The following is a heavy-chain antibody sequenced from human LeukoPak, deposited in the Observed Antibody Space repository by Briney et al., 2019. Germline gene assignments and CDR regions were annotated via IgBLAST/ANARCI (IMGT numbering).Heavy chain of an antibody. D-gene: IGHD6-19*01. CDR1: GGSLSSYY. V-gene: IGHV4-59*12. CDR2: IHQSGST. J-gene: IGHJ6*02. CDR3: SREQYTSGGSGWFGMDV. Sequence: SETLSLTCSVSGGSLSSYYWTWTRQPPGKGLEWIGFIHQSGSTEYNPSLKSRVTMSLDTSRNQFSLKMSTVTAADTAVYYCSREQYTSGGSGWFGMDVWGQGTTVTVSS.